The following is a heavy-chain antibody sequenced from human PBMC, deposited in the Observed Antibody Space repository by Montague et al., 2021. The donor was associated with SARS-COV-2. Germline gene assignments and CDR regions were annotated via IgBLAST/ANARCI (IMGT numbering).Heavy chain of an antibody. J-gene: IGHJ5*02. D-gene: IGHD2-2*01. CDR3: ARVQYRLVFITSYYCFDL. CDR2: ISYTGST. V-gene: IGHV4-59*01. CDR1: GGSISSYY. Sequence: SETLSLTCAVSGGSISSYYWSWIRLPPGKGLEWIGYISYTGSTNYNPSLKSRVTISIDTSKNQFSLKLNSVTAADTAVYYCARVQYRLVFITSYYCFDLWGQGTLVTVSS.